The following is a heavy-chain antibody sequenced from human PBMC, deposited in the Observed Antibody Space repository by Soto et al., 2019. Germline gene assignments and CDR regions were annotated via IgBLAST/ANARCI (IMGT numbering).Heavy chain of an antibody. CDR1: GFTFSDYY. Sequence: KPGGSLRLSCAASGFTFSDYYMSWIRQAPGKGLEWVSYISSSSSYTNYADSVKGRFTISRDNAKNSLYLQMNSLRAEDTAVYYCARDGLRYFDWLPRNWFDPWGQGTLVTVSS. D-gene: IGHD3-9*01. V-gene: IGHV3-11*06. J-gene: IGHJ5*02. CDR3: ARDGLRYFDWLPRNWFDP. CDR2: ISSSSSYT.